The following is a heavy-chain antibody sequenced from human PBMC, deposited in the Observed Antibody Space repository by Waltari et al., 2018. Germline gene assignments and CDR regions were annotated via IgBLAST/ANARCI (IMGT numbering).Heavy chain of an antibody. CDR2: ISYDGSNK. CDR1: GFTFSSYA. CDR3: AKGHSSSWYLGYYYYMDV. J-gene: IGHJ6*03. V-gene: IGHV3-30-3*01. Sequence: QVQLVESGGGVVQPGRSLRLSCAASGFTFSSYAMHWVRQAPGKGLEWVAVISYDGSNKYYADSVKGRFTISRDNSKNTLYLQMNSLRAEDTAVYYCAKGHSSSWYLGYYYYMDVWGKGTTVTVSS. D-gene: IGHD6-13*01.